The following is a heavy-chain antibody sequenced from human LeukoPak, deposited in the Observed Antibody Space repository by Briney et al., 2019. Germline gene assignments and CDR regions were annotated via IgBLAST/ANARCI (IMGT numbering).Heavy chain of an antibody. D-gene: IGHD6-19*01. CDR1: GGSISSYY. V-gene: IGHV4-59*01. CDR2: IYYSGST. Sequence: PSETLSLTCTVSGGSISSYYWSWIRQPPGKGLEWIGYIYYSGSTNYNPSLKSRVTISVDTSKNQFSLKLSSVTAADTAVYYCARWYSSGWYSDHWGQGTLVTVSS. CDR3: ARWYSSGWYSDH. J-gene: IGHJ4*02.